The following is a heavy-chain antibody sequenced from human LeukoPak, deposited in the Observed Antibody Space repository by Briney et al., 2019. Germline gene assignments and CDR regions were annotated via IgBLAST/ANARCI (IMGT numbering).Heavy chain of an antibody. CDR1: GVSINGYF. J-gene: IGHJ4*02. CDR3: ARSRDHPDY. Sequence: SETLSLTCTVSGVSINGYFWSWIRQPPGKGLEWIGYIYYSDSTNDNPSLESRVTISVDTSKNQFSLKLRSVTPADTAVYYCARSRDHPDYWGQGTLVTVSS. V-gene: IGHV4-59*01. D-gene: IGHD2-21*02. CDR2: IYYSDST.